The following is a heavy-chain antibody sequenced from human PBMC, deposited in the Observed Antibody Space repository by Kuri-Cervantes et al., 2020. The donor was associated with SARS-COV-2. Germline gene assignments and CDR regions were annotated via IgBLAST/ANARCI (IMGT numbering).Heavy chain of an antibody. Sequence: GGSLRLSCAASGFTFSSYSMHWVRQAPGKGLEWVAVISYDGSKKYYADSVKGRFTISRDNSKNTQYLQMNSLRAEDTAVDYCAKDKCIRAYYFDYWGQGTLVTVSS. V-gene: IGHV3-30*18. CDR1: GFTFSSYS. J-gene: IGHJ4*02. CDR3: AKDKCIRAYYFDY. CDR2: ISYDGSKK.